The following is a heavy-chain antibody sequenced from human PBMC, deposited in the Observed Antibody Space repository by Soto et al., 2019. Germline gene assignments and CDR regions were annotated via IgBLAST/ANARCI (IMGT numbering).Heavy chain of an antibody. Sequence: ASETLSLTCTVSGGSISSSSYYWGWIRQPPGKGLEWIGSIYYSGSTYYNPSLKSRVTISVDTSKNQFSLKLSSVTAADTAVYYCAIPDGEVPAAMRGPNYYYYGMDVWGQGTTVTVSS. CDR3: AIPDGEVPAAMRGPNYYYYGMDV. CDR1: GGSISSSSYY. CDR2: IYYSGST. J-gene: IGHJ6*02. D-gene: IGHD2-2*01. V-gene: IGHV4-39*01.